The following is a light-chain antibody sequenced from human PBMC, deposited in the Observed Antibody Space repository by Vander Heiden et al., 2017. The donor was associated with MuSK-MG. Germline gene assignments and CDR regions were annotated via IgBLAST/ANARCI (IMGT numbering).Light chain of an antibody. J-gene: IGKJ2*01. V-gene: IGKV3-11*01. CDR1: QSVSSY. CDR3: QQLSNSLPYT. Sequence: EIVLTQSPATLSLSPGERATLSCRASQSVSSYLAWHQQKPGQAPRLLIYDASNRAIGIPARFRGSGHGPDFTLTISSREPVDLPIYYCQQLSNSLPYTFGQGTKLEIK. CDR2: DAS.